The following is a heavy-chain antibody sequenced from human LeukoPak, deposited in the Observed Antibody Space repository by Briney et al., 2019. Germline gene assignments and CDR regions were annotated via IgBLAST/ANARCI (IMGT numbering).Heavy chain of an antibody. CDR2: ISYDGSNK. J-gene: IGHJ5*02. D-gene: IGHD3-3*01. V-gene: IGHV3-30*18. CDR1: GFTFSSYG. Sequence: GGSLRLSCAASGFTFSSYGMHWVRQAPGKGLEWVAVISYDGSNKYYADSVKGRFTISRDNSKNTLYLQMNSLRAEDTALYYCAKDFGVFLPPTISWGQGTLVTVSS. CDR3: AKDFGVFLPPTIS.